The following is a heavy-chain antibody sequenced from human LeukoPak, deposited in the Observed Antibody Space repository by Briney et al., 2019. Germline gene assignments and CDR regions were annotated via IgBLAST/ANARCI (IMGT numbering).Heavy chain of an antibody. V-gene: IGHV3-21*01. CDR2: ISSSSSYI. D-gene: IGHD6-25*01. J-gene: IGHJ4*02. Sequence: PGGSLRLSCAASGFSFSSYSMNWVRQAPGKGLEWASSISSSSSYIYYADSVKGRFTISRDNAKNSLYLQMNSLRAEDTAVYYCARGDGSAVFDYWGQGTLVTVSS. CDR3: ARGDGSAVFDY. CDR1: GFSFSSYS.